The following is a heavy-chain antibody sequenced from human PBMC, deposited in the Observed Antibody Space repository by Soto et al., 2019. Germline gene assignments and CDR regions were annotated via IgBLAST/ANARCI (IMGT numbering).Heavy chain of an antibody. CDR1: GFTFTNHA. J-gene: IGHJ4*02. CDR3: AKIFSYDILSGYCIFDH. V-gene: IGHV3-23*01. Sequence: GGSLRLSCAASGFTFTNHAMSWVRQAPGKGLEWVSGTSGSGDSTYYADSVKGRFTISRDDSKNTLYLQMNSLRAEDTAVYYCAKIFSYDILSGYCIFDHWGQGTLVTVSS. CDR2: TSGSGDST. D-gene: IGHD3-9*01.